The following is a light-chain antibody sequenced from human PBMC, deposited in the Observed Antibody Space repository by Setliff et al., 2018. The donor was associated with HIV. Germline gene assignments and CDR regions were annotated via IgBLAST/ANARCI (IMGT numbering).Light chain of an antibody. J-gene: IGLJ1*01. CDR2: EVT. CDR1: SSDIGGYNY. CDR3: SSYAGSNNYV. V-gene: IGLV2-8*01. Sequence: QSALTQPPSASGSPGQSVTISCTGTSSDIGGYNYVSWYQQHPGKAPKLTIYEVTKRPSGVPGRFSGSKSGNTASLTVSGLQADDEADYYCSSYAGSNNYVFGTGTKVTVL.